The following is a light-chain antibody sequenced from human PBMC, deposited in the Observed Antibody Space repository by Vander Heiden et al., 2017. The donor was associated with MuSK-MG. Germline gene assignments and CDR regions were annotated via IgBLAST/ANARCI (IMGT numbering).Light chain of an antibody. Sequence: DIQMTQSPSTLSASVGDRVTITCRASQSIGSGLAWYQQKPGKAPKLLIYKASSLESGVPSRFSGSGSGTEFTLTVSSLQPDDFATYYCQRYSTYVAFGPGTKVDIK. CDR3: QRYSTYVA. J-gene: IGKJ3*01. CDR2: KAS. V-gene: IGKV1-5*03. CDR1: QSIGSG.